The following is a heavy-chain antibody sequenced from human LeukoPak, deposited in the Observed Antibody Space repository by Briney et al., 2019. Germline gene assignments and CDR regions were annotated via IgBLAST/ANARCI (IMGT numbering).Heavy chain of an antibody. Sequence: ESGPTLVNPTQTLTLTCTFSGFSLTTSGMRVSWIRQPPGKALEWLARIDWDDDKFYSTSLKTRLTISKDTSKNQVVLTTTNMDPVDTATYYCARAYYYDSSGYRGFDYWGQGTLVTVSS. CDR2: IDWDDDK. D-gene: IGHD3-22*01. V-gene: IGHV2-70*04. J-gene: IGHJ4*02. CDR3: ARAYYYDSSGYRGFDY. CDR1: GFSLTTSGMR.